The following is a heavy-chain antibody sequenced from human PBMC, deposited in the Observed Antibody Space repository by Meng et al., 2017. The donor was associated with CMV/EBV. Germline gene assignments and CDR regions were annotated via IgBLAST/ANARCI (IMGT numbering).Heavy chain of an antibody. CDR2: ISSSSSYI. Sequence: GESLKISCAASGFTFSSYSMNWVRQAPGKGLEWVSSISSSSSYIYYADSVKGRFTISRDNSKNTLYLQMNSLRAEDTAVYYCAGEGYYYRPGWFDPWGQGTLVTVSS. CDR3: AGEGYYYRPGWFDP. J-gene: IGHJ5*02. D-gene: IGHD3-10*01. V-gene: IGHV3-21*04. CDR1: GFTFSSYS.